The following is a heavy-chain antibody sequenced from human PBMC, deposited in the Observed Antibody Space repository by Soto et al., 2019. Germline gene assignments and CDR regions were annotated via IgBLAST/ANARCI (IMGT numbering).Heavy chain of an antibody. CDR2: INGGRS. V-gene: IGHV3-23*01. J-gene: IGHJ5*02. D-gene: IGHD2-2*01. Sequence: EVQLLESGGGLVQPGGSLRLSCEASGITFSRYDMSWVRQAPGKGLEWVSAINGGRSFYGDSVEGRFTVSRDNSKNSLYLQMKRLRVDGTAIYYCATHAWDLWGKGTLVIGSS. CDR1: GITFSRYD. CDR3: ATHAWDL.